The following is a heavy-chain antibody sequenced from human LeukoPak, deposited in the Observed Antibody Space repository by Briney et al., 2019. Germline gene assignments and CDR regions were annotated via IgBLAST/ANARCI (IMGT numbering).Heavy chain of an antibody. CDR1: GYTFTGYY. CDR3: AREQWELYFDY. CDR2: INPNSGGT. Sequence: ASVKVSCKASGYTFTGYYMHWVRQAPGQGLEWMGWINPNSGGTNYAQKFQGRVTMTGDTSISTAYMELSRLRSDDTAVCYCAREQWELYFDYWGQGTLVTVSS. J-gene: IGHJ4*02. D-gene: IGHD1-26*01. V-gene: IGHV1-2*02.